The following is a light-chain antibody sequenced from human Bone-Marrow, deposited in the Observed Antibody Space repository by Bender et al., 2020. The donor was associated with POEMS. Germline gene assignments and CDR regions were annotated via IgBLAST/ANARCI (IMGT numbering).Light chain of an antibody. CDR3: SAWDGVVNGWV. V-gene: IGLV1-44*01. CDR2: GND. CDR1: SSNIGGNA. J-gene: IGLJ3*02. Sequence: QSVLTQPPSASGTPGQRVTISCSGSSSNIGGNAVNWWQQLPGTAPKLLIYGNDQRPSGVPDRISGSKSGTSASLAISGLQSEDEADYFCSAWDGVVNGWVFGAGTELTVL.